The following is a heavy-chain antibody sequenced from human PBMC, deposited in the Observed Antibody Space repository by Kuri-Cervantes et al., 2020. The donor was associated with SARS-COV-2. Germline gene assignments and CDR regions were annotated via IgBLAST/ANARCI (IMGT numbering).Heavy chain of an antibody. CDR2: IYYSGST. J-gene: IGHJ6*03. CDR1: GGSISSHY. V-gene: IGHV4-59*11. CDR3: ARGGLHYTPYYYYYMDV. Sequence: SETLSLTCTVSGGSISSHYWSWIRQPPGKGLEWIGYIYYSGSTNYNPSLKSRVTISVDTSKNQFSLKLSSVTAADTAVYYCARGGLHYTPYYYYYMDVWGKGTTVTVSS. D-gene: IGHD3-3*01.